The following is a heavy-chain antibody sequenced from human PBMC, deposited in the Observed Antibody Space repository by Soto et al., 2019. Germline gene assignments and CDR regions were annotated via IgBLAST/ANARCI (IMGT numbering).Heavy chain of an antibody. Sequence: EVQLLESGGGLVQPGGSLRLSCAASGFIFSSYAMSWVRQAPGKGLEWVSTISGSGGSTYYAGSVKGRFTISRDNSKNALYLQMNSLRAEATAVYYCAKGVATIGEAYFDYWGQGTLVTVSS. CDR3: AKGVATIGEAYFDY. CDR1: GFIFSSYA. CDR2: ISGSGGST. J-gene: IGHJ4*02. D-gene: IGHD5-12*01. V-gene: IGHV3-23*01.